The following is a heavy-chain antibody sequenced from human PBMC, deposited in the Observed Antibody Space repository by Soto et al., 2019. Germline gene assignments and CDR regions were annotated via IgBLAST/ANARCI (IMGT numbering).Heavy chain of an antibody. V-gene: IGHV3-9*01. J-gene: IGHJ4*02. CDR2: ISWNSNNM. CDR1: GFTFDNYV. CDR3: AKDMGYGDSVN. D-gene: IGHD4-17*01. Sequence: EVPLVESGGGLVQPGRSLRLSFAASGFTFDNYVMHWVRQAPGKGLEWVAGISWNSNNMAHADSVKGRFTISRDNAKNSLYLQMNSLRPEDTALYYCAKDMGYGDSVNWGQGTLVTVSS.